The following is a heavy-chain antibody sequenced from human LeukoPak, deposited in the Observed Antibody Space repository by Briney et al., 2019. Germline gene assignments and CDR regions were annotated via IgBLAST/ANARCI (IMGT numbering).Heavy chain of an antibody. CDR2: IYTSGST. J-gene: IGHJ3*02. CDR3: ARDRQGFDAFDI. V-gene: IGHV4-61*02. Sequence: SQTLSLTCTVSGGSISSGSYYWSWIRQPAGKGLEWIGRIYTSGSTNYNPSLKSRVTISVDTSKNQFSLKLSSVTAADTAVYYCARDRQGFDAFDIWGQGTMDTVSS. CDR1: GGSISSGSYY. D-gene: IGHD6-6*01.